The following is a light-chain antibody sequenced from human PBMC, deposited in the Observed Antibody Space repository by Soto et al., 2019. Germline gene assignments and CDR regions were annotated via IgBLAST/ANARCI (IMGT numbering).Light chain of an antibody. CDR1: SGYVGSYNL. J-gene: IGLJ1*01. V-gene: IGLV2-23*01. Sequence: QSVLTQPASVSGSPGQSITISCTGTSGYVGSYNLVSWYQQYPGKAPKLILYEGSERPLGVSNRFSGSKSGNTASLTISGLQAEDEADYYCCSYPGTNTPRFGTGTKPTVL. CDR2: EGS. CDR3: CSYPGTNTPR.